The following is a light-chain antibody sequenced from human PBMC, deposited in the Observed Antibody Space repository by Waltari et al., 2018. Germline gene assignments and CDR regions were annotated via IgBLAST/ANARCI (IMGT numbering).Light chain of an antibody. CDR3: QHNYGTPVT. J-gene: IGKJ4*01. Sequence: LQMTQSPSSLSPSVADRVTITCRASENVNNYLNWYQQKPGKAPKLLIYKASTLQGGVPSRFSGSGSGTDYTFTISSLQSEDVATYYCQHNYGTPVTFGGGTKVEIK. CDR1: ENVNNY. V-gene: IGKV1-39*01. CDR2: KAS.